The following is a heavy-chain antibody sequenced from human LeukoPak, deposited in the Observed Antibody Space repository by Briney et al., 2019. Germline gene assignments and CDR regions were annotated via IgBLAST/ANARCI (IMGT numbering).Heavy chain of an antibody. D-gene: IGHD1-14*01. CDR3: ARPNRGPLFAN. Sequence: GESLEIYCNVSGYSFTSYWICWVRQMPGKGLEWMGIIYPTDSDTKYSPSFQGHVSISADKSITTAYLQWSSLKASDIAMYHCARPNRGPLFANRGQGTLVTVSS. CDR1: GYSFTSYW. J-gene: IGHJ4*02. CDR2: IYPTDSDT. V-gene: IGHV5-51*01.